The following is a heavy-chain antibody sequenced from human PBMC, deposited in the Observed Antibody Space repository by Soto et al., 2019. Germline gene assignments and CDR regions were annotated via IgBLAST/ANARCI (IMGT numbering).Heavy chain of an antibody. J-gene: IGHJ4*02. CDR3: ARDLTTGYREFPPPIGY. CDR1: GFTFSSYW. D-gene: IGHD4-4*01. CDR2: IKQDGSEK. V-gene: IGHV3-7*01. Sequence: ESGGGLVQPGGSLRLSCAASGFTFSSYWMSWVRQAPGKGLEWVANIKQDGSEKYYVDSVKGRFTISRDNAKNSLYLQMNSLRAEDTAVYYCARDLTTGYREFPPPIGYWGQGTLVTVSS.